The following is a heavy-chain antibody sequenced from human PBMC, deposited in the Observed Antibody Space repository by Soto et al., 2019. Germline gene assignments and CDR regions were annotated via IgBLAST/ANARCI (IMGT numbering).Heavy chain of an antibody. J-gene: IGHJ6*02. D-gene: IGHD5-12*01. CDR3: GRKGYIGNFGLDV. Sequence: QVQLVQSGAEVKRPGASVKVSCKASGYTFLNYDVAWVRRAPGQGLEWLGWISIYKGKTYYEQRLQGRVTMTTDTATTTAYMEVTSLRRADTAVYFCGRKGYIGNFGLDVWGQGTTVTVSS. CDR2: ISIYKGKT. CDR1: GYTFLNYD. V-gene: IGHV1-18*01.